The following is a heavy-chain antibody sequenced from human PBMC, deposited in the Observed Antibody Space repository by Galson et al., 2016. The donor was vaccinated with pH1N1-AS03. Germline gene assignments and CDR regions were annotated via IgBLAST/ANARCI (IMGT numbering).Heavy chain of an antibody. CDR1: GFSLSTTGVG. CDR3: AHDSRHVPGRPLGC. CDR2: IYWDDDK. D-gene: IGHD3-10*02. J-gene: IGHJ4*02. V-gene: IGHV2-5*02. Sequence: PALVKPTQTLTLTCTFSGFSLSTTGVGVAWIRQPPAKALEWLALIYWDDDKRYHSSLRDRLTITRDTSKNQVVLTMTNMDPVDTATYYCAHDSRHVPGRPLGCWGQGTLVTVSS.